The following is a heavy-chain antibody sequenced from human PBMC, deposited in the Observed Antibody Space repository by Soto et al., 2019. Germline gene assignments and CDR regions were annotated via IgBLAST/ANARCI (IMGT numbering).Heavy chain of an antibody. J-gene: IGHJ6*02. V-gene: IGHV4-31*03. CDR2: NYYSGIT. CDR1: GGSISSGGYY. D-gene: IGHD6-6*01. CDR3: ARGSSIAGLYYGMDV. Sequence: QVQLQESGPGLVKPSQTLSLTCTVSGGSISSGGYYWTWIRQHPGKGLEWIGYNYYSGITYYNPSLKIRVTISLDTSKNQFSLKRSSVTAADTAVYYCARGSSIAGLYYGMDVWGQGTTVTVSS.